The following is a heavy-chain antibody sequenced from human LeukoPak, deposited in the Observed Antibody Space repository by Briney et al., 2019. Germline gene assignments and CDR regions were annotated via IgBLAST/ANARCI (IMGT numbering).Heavy chain of an antibody. CDR1: GGSISSYY. J-gene: IGHJ2*01. V-gene: IGHV4-59*01. D-gene: IGHD2-2*02. CDR2: IYYSGST. Sequence: SETLSLTCTVSGGSISSYYWSWIRQPPGKGLEGIGYIYYSGSTNYNPSLKSRVTISVDTSKNQFSLKLSSVTAADTAVYYCARDRPEGPLGYCSSTSCYRRGISWYFDLWGRGTLVTVSS. CDR3: ARDRPEGPLGYCSSTSCYRRGISWYFDL.